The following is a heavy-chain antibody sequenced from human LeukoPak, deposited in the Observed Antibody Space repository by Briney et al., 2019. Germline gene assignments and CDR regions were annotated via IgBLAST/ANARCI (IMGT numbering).Heavy chain of an antibody. CDR3: AKMATVTTRNYLDY. J-gene: IGHJ4*02. CDR1: GFTFSDYY. V-gene: IGHV3-11*06. D-gene: IGHD4-17*01. CDR2: ISSSSSYT. Sequence: KPGGSLRLSCAASGFTFSDYYMSWIRQAPGKGLEWVSYISSSSSYTNYADSVKGRFTISRDNAKNSLYLQMNSLRAEDTAVYYCAKMATVTTRNYLDYWGQGTLVTVSS.